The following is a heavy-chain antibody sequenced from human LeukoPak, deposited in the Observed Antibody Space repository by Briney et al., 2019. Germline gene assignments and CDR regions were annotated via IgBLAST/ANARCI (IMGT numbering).Heavy chain of an antibody. D-gene: IGHD6-19*01. CDR1: RGSIQSHF. V-gene: IGHV4-4*07. Sequence: SETLSLTCTVSRGSIQSHFWSWVRQPAGKGLEWIGRVFDSGNTDYNPSLNGRVILSVDTSKNEFSLTLTSVTAADTAVYYCAREGQWLGEMDFWGPGILVTVSS. CDR2: VFDSGNT. J-gene: IGHJ4*02. CDR3: AREGQWLGEMDF.